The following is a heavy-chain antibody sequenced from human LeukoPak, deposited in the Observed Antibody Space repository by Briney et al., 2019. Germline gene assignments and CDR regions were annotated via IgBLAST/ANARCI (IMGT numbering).Heavy chain of an antibody. V-gene: IGHV3-23*01. D-gene: IGHD6-13*01. CDR2: ISGSGGST. CDR3: ATRSAAGFFFGY. J-gene: IGHJ4*02. Sequence: GGSLRLSCAASGFTFSSYAMSWVRQAPGKGLEWVSAISGSGGSTYYADSVKGRFTISRDNSKNTLYLQMNSLRAEDTAVYYCATRSAAGFFFGYWGQGTLVTVSS. CDR1: GFTFSSYA.